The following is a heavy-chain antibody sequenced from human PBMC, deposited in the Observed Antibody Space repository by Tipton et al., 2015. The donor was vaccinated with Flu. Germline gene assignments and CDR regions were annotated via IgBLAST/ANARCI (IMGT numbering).Heavy chain of an antibody. V-gene: IGHV4-31*03. CDR2: IYHTGKT. CDR1: GASIGSGGYY. CDR3: ARGGYNLVY. D-gene: IGHD5-24*01. J-gene: IGHJ4*02. Sequence: TLSLTCTVSGASIGSGGYYWSWIRQHPGTGLEWIGYIYHTGKTYYNPSLEGRVTISVDTSTNQFSLSLKSVTAADTAVYYCARGGYNLVYWGQGTLVTVSS.